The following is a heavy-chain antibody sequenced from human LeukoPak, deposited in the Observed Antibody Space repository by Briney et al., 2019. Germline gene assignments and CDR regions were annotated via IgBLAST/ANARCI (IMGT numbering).Heavy chain of an antibody. Sequence: SETLSLTCTVSGGSISSGSYYWSWIRQPAGKGLEWIGRIYTSGSTNYNPSLKSRVTISVDTSKNQFSLKLSSVTAADTAVYYCARAYCGGDCSKYYFDYWGQGTLVTVSS. J-gene: IGHJ4*02. V-gene: IGHV4-61*02. CDR1: GGSISSGSYY. CDR3: ARAYCGGDCSKYYFDY. CDR2: IYTSGST. D-gene: IGHD2-21*02.